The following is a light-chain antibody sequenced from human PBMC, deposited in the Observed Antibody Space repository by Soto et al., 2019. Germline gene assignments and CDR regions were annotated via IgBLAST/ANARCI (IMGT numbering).Light chain of an antibody. CDR2: EVS. CDR3: SSYTSTTTLVV. Sequence: QSALTQPPSASGSPGQSVTISCTGTSSDVGGYDYVSWYQQHPGKAPKLMIFEVSNRPSGVSNRFSGSKSGNTASLTISGLQAADEADYYCSSYTSTTTLVVFGTGTKLTVL. CDR1: SSDVGGYDY. V-gene: IGLV2-14*01. J-gene: IGLJ1*01.